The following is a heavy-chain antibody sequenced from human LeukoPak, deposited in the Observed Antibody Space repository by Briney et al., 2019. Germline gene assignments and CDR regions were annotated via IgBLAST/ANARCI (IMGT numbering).Heavy chain of an antibody. V-gene: IGHV1-46*01. D-gene: IGHD3-10*01. Sequence: ASVKVSCKASGYTFTSYYMHWVRQAPGQGLEWMGIINPSGGSTSYAQKFQGRVTMTRDMSTSTVYMELSSLRSEDTAVYYCARLRLLWFGELRGFDPWGQGTLVTVSS. CDR2: INPSGGST. CDR3: ARLRLLWFGELRGFDP. CDR1: GYTFTSYY. J-gene: IGHJ5*02.